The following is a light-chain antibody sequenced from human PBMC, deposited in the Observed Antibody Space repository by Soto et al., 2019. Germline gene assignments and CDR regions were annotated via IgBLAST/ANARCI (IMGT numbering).Light chain of an antibody. CDR2: AAS. CDR1: RAISTY. V-gene: IGKV1-39*01. Sequence: DIQMTQSPSSLSASVGDRVTITCRASRAISTYLNWYQQKPGKAPKVLIYAASSLQSGVPSRFSGSGSGTDFTLTIASLQPEDFATYYCQQSYSNPRTFGQGTKVDIK. J-gene: IGKJ1*01. CDR3: QQSYSNPRT.